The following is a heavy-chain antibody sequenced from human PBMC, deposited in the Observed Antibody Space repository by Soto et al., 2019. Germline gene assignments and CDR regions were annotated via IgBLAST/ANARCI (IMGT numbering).Heavy chain of an antibody. CDR3: ARGGYSGYDLYPHYYYYGMDV. V-gene: IGHV3-74*01. D-gene: IGHD5-12*01. Sequence: EVQLVESGGGLVQPGGSLRLSCAASGFTFSSYWMHWVRQAPGKGLVWVSRISSDGSSTSYADSVKGRFTISRDNAKNTLYLQMNSLRAEDTAVYYCARGGYSGYDLYPHYYYYGMDVWGQGTTVTVSS. J-gene: IGHJ6*02. CDR1: GFTFSSYW. CDR2: ISSDGSST.